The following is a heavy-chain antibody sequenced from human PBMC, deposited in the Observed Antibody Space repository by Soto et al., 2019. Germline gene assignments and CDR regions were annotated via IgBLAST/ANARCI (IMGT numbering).Heavy chain of an antibody. Sequence: EVQLVESGGGLVQPGGSLKLSCAASGFTFSGSAMHWVRQASGKGLEWVGRIRSKANSYATAYAASVKGRFTISRDDSKNTAYLQMNSLKTEDTAVYYCTRMFDNWNDRLGGQGTLVTVSS. CDR1: GFTFSGSA. CDR2: IRSKANSYAT. V-gene: IGHV3-73*01. CDR3: TRMFDNWNDRL. J-gene: IGHJ4*02. D-gene: IGHD1-20*01.